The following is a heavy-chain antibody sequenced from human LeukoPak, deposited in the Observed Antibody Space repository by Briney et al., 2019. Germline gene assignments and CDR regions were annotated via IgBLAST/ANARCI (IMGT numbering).Heavy chain of an antibody. Sequence: PSETLSLTCAVYGGSFSGYYWTWIRQPPGKGLEWIGEISHSGSTNCNPSLKSRVTISVDTPKNQFSLKLNSVTAADTAVYYCARGTTVTTGDYWGQGTLVTVSS. D-gene: IGHD4-17*01. V-gene: IGHV4-34*01. CDR2: ISHSGST. CDR1: GGSFSGYY. CDR3: ARGTTVTTGDY. J-gene: IGHJ4*02.